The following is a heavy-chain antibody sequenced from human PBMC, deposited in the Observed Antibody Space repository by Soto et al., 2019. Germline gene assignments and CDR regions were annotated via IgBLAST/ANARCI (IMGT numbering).Heavy chain of an antibody. CDR2: ISYDGSDK. J-gene: IGHJ6*02. D-gene: IGHD2-2*01. CDR3: ARERGYCDSTTYYHYYYYGMDV. Sequence: QVQLVESGGGVVQPGRSLRLSCAASGFTFSTYTMHWVRQAPGKGLEWVAVISYDGSDKYYADSVKGRFAISRDDSKNALHLQMNSLRADDTAVYYCARERGYCDSTTYYHYYYYGMDVWGQGTTVTVSS. V-gene: IGHV3-30*09. CDR1: GFTFSTYT.